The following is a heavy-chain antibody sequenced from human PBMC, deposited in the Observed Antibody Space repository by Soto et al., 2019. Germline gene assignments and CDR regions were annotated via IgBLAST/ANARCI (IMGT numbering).Heavy chain of an antibody. J-gene: IGHJ6*02. CDR1: GGTFGSYA. CDR2: IIPIPGTA. CDR3: ARSQGSSTSLEIYYYYYYGMDV. V-gene: IGHV1-69*01. D-gene: IGHD2-2*01. Sequence: QVQLVQSGAEVKKPGSSVKVSCKASGGTFGSYAISWVRQAPGQGREWMGGIIPIPGTANYAQKFQGRVTMAADEATSTAYMELSSLRSEDTAVYYCARSQGSSTSLEIYYYYYYGMDVWGQGTTVTVSS.